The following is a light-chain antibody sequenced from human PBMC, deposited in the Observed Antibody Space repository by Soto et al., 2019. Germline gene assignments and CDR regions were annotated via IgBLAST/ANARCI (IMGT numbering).Light chain of an antibody. CDR2: GAS. CDR1: QSVSGN. J-gene: IGKJ2*01. CDR3: QQYNNWAPAYT. V-gene: IGKV3-15*01. Sequence: EIVMTQSPATLSVSPGGRATLSCSASQSVSGNLAWYQQQPGQAPRLLIYGASTRATGIPARFSGSGSGTEFTLTISSLQSEDFAVYYCQQYNNWAPAYTFGQGTKLEIK.